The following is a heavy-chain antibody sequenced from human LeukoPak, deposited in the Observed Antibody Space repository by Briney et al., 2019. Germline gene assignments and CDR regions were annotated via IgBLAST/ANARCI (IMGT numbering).Heavy chain of an antibody. Sequence: GGSLRLSCAASGFTFINYAMNWVRQAPGKGLVWVSRINTDGSSTDYADSVKGRFTISRDNAKNTLYLQMNSLRAEDTAVYYCAKFYDILTGYFDYWGQGTLVTVSS. V-gene: IGHV3-74*01. D-gene: IGHD3-9*01. CDR1: GFTFINYA. CDR2: INTDGSST. CDR3: AKFYDILTGYFDY. J-gene: IGHJ4*02.